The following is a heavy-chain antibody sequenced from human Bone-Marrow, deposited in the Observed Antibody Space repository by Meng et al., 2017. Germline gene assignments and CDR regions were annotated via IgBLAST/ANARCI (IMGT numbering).Heavy chain of an antibody. CDR2: ISNSGSAI. D-gene: IGHD2-21*02. V-gene: IGHV3-11*01. Sequence: QVQLVESGGGLVKPGGSLRLYCAASGFTFNDYHMSWIRQAPGKGPEWVSYISNSGSAIYYADSVKGRFTISRDNAKNSLYLQMNSLRVEDTAVYYCAREPSYCGGDCYGFDYWGQGTLVTVSS. J-gene: IGHJ4*02. CDR3: AREPSYCGGDCYGFDY. CDR1: GFTFNDYH.